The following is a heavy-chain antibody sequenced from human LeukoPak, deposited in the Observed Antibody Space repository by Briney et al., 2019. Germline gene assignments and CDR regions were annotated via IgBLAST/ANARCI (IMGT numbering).Heavy chain of an antibody. CDR3: VYYDSSGYYYGRLRY. J-gene: IGHJ4*02. CDR2: ISADGRNT. V-gene: IGHV3-23*01. D-gene: IGHD3-22*01. Sequence: GGSLRLSCAASGFTFSSYAMTWVRQAPGKGLEWVTAISADGRNTDYADSVKGRFSISRDNSKNTLYLQLNSLRAEDTAIYFCVYYDSSGYYYGRLRYWGPGTLVTVSS. CDR1: GFTFSSYA.